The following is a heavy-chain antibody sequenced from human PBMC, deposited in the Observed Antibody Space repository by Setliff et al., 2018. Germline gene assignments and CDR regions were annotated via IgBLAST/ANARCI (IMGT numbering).Heavy chain of an antibody. CDR1: GGSISNYY. J-gene: IGHJ3*02. D-gene: IGHD1-26*01. CDR2: IYTSGST. V-gene: IGHV4-4*07. CDR3: ARKGISALSGAFDM. Sequence: PSETLSLTCTVSGGSISNYYWSWIRQPAGKGLEWIGRIYTSGSTNYNPSLKSRATMSVDTSKIQFSLKLSSVTAADTAVYYCARKGISALSGAFDMWGQGTMVTVSS.